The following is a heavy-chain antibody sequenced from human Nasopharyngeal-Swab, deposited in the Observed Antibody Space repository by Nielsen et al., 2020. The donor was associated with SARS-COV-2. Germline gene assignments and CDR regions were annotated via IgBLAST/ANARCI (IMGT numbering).Heavy chain of an antibody. J-gene: IGHJ4*02. Sequence: GESLKVSCKGSGYSFTSYWISWVRQMPGKGLEWMGRIDPSDSYTNYSPSFQGHVTISADKSISTAYLQWSSLKASDTAMYYCARQDYGAKAHWGQGTLVTVSS. CDR3: ARQDYGAKAH. D-gene: IGHD4-17*01. CDR2: IDPSDSYT. V-gene: IGHV5-10-1*01. CDR1: GYSFTSYW.